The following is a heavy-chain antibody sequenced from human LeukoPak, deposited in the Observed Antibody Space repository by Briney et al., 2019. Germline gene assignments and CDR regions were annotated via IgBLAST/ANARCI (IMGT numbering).Heavy chain of an antibody. V-gene: IGHV3-15*01. J-gene: IGHJ4*02. CDR1: GFTFSNAW. Sequence: GGTLRLSCAASGFTFSNAWMSWVRQAPGKGLEWVGGIKSKTDGGTTDYAAPVKGRFIISRDDSKNTLYLQMNSLKTEDTAVYYCTASHYYNSSGPDYWGQGTLVTVSS. CDR2: IKSKTDGGTT. D-gene: IGHD3-22*01. CDR3: TASHYYNSSGPDY.